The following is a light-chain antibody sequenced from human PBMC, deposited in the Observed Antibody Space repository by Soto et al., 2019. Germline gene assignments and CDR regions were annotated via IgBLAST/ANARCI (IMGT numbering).Light chain of an antibody. CDR1: QSISSY. CDR3: QQSYSTPFT. CDR2: AES. Sequence: DIQMTQSPSSLSAFVGDRVTITCRASQSISSYLNWYQQKLGKAPKLLIYAESSLQSGVPSRFSGSGSGTDFTLTISSLQPEDFATYYCQQSYSTPFTFGPGTRVEIK. J-gene: IGKJ3*01. V-gene: IGKV1-39*01.